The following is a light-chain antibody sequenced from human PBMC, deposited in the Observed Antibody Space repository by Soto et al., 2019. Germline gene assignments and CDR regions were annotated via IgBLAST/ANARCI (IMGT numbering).Light chain of an antibody. CDR1: TSNIGNNY. Sequence: QSVLTQPPSVSAAPGQNATISCSGSTSNIGNNYVSWFQQLPGTAPKLIIYQSNRRPAGIPDRFSGSKSGTSATLGITGLQTGDEADYYCRSWDPRVSGFVFGTGTKVTV. CDR3: RSWDPRVSGFV. V-gene: IGLV1-51*02. CDR2: QSN. J-gene: IGLJ1*01.